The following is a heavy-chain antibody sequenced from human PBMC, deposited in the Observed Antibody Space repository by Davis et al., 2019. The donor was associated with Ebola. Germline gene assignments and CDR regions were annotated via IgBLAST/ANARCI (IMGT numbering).Heavy chain of an antibody. CDR1: ASPSSGFY. CDR3: ARVSATVASAWFDP. CDR2: IYYSGCT. Sequence: MPSETLSLTFALYASPSSGFYWTWIRPLPRKGLEWIGSIYYSGCTNYNPSLKSRVTISLDTSKNQFSLTLSSVTAADTAVYYFARVSATVASAWFDPWGQGTLVTVSS. D-gene: IGHD4-23*01. V-gene: IGHV4-59*01. J-gene: IGHJ5*02.